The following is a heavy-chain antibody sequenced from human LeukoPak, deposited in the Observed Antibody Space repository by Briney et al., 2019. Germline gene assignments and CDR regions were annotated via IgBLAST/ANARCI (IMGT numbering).Heavy chain of an antibody. Sequence: PGGSLRLSCAASGFIFNTYSMNWVRQAPGKGLEWVSYISNSGTAIYYADSVKGRFTISRDNAKSSLYLQMNSLRAEDTAVYYCARAGYSMDTEYFQHWGQGTLVTVSS. CDR3: ARAGYSMDTEYFQH. CDR2: ISNSGTAI. V-gene: IGHV3-48*04. J-gene: IGHJ1*01. CDR1: GFIFNTYS. D-gene: IGHD5-18*01.